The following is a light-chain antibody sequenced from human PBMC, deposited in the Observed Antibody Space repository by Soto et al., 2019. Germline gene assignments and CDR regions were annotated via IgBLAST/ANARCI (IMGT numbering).Light chain of an antibody. Sequence: ALTQPASVSGSPGHSITISCTGTSSDVGGYNYVSWYQQHPGKAPKLTIYEVSNRPSGVSNRFSGSKSGNTASLTISGLQAEDQADYHCSSYSSRSPIYVFGTGTKVTVL. CDR3: SSYSSRSPIYV. J-gene: IGLJ1*01. CDR2: EVS. CDR1: SSDVGGYNY. V-gene: IGLV2-14*01.